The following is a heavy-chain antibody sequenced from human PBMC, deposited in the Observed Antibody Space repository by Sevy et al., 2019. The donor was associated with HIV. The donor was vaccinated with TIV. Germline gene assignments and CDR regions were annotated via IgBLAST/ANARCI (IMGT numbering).Heavy chain of an antibody. Sequence: GGSLRLSCEASGFTFGNYWMHWVRQAPGKGLVWISRINNDGSNTNYADSVKGRFTTSRDNAKNTLYLQMNSLRAEDTAVYYCGREMISMVPGVPDAFDIWGQGTMVTVSS. CDR3: GREMISMVPGVPDAFDI. CDR1: GFTFGNYW. CDR2: INNDGSNT. J-gene: IGHJ3*02. D-gene: IGHD3-10*01. V-gene: IGHV3-74*01.